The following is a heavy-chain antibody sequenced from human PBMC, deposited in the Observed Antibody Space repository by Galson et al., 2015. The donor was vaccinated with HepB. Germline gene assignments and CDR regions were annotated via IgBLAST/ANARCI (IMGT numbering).Heavy chain of an antibody. V-gene: IGHV3-30*04. Sequence: SLRLSCAASGFTFSSYAMHWVRQAPGKGLEWVAVISYDGSNKYYADSVKGRFTISRDNSKNTLYLQMNSLRAEDTAVYYCARTGRGFLYYFDYWGQGTLVTVSS. D-gene: IGHD1-14*01. CDR3: ARTGRGFLYYFDY. CDR2: ISYDGSNK. J-gene: IGHJ4*02. CDR1: GFTFSSYA.